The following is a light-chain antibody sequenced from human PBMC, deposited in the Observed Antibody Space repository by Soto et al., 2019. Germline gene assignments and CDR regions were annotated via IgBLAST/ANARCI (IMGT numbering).Light chain of an antibody. CDR2: AAS. CDR3: QQSYSSPPT. CDR1: QSINSY. Sequence: DIQMTQSPSSLSASVGDRVTITCRASQSINSYLNWYQQKPGRAPKLLIYAASSLQSGVPSRFSGSRSGPDFTLTISSLQPEDFATYYCQQSYSSPPTFGQGSNVDIK. J-gene: IGKJ1*01. V-gene: IGKV1-39*01.